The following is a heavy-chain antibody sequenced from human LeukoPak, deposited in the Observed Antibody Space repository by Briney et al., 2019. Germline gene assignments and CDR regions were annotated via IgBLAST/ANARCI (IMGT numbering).Heavy chain of an antibody. CDR2: MNLNSGDT. V-gene: IGHV1-8*01. CDR3: ARVPVPAPRRGLYFDY. J-gene: IGHJ4*02. CDR1: GYTFSSHD. Sequence: ASVKVSCKASGYTFSSHDIYWVRQAPGQGLEWMGWMNLNSGDTYYAQNFQGRFSITSDTSKSTTYMDLASLAPEDTAVYYCARVPVPAPRRGLYFDYWGQGTLVTVSS. D-gene: IGHD2-2*01.